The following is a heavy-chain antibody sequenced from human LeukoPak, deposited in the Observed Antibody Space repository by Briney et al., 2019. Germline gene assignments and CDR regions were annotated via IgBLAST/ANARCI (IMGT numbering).Heavy chain of an antibody. J-gene: IGHJ4*02. CDR2: MNPNSGNT. Sequence: GASVTVSCKASGYTFTSYDINWVRQATGQGLEWLGWMNPNSGNTGYAQKFQGRVTMTSDTSIDTAYMELSSLRSEDTAVYYCATELRWKEYWGQGTLVTVSS. V-gene: IGHV1-8*01. CDR1: GYTFTSYD. CDR3: ATELRWKEY. D-gene: IGHD4-23*01.